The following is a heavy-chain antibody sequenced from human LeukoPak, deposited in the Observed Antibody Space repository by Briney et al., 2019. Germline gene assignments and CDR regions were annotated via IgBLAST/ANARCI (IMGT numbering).Heavy chain of an antibody. CDR1: GFTFSGYG. V-gene: IGHV3-30*18. D-gene: IGHD1-7*01. J-gene: IGHJ4*02. Sequence: GGPLRLSCAASGFTFSGYGMHWVRQAPGKGLEWVAVISFDASLEYYADSVKGRFTISRDNSKDTLYLQMNSLKPEDTAVYYCAKQEIGTTWSVGYWGQGTLVTVSS. CDR2: ISFDASLE. CDR3: AKQEIGTTWSVGY.